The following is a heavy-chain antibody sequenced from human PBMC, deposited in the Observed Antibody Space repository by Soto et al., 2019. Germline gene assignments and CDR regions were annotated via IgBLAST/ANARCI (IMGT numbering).Heavy chain of an antibody. D-gene: IGHD6-13*01. J-gene: IGHJ5*02. CDR1: GGSFSGYY. CDR2: INHSGST. CDR3: ARGIAAAGTRWFDP. V-gene: IGHV4-34*01. Sequence: QVQLQQWGAGLLKPSETLSLTCAVYGGSFSGYYWSWIRQPPGKGLEWIGEINHSGSTNYNPSLKSRVTISVDTSTNQFSLKLSSVTAADTAVYYCARGIAAAGTRWFDPWGQGTLVTVSS.